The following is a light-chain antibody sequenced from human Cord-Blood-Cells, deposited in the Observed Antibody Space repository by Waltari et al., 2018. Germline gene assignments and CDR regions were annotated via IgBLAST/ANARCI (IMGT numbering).Light chain of an antibody. CDR2: DVS. Sequence: QSALTQPASVSGSPGQSITISCPGTSSDVGGYNYVSWYQQHPGKAPKLMIYDVSKRPSGVSNRFSGSKSGNTASQTISGLQAEDEADYYCSSYTSSSTWVFGGGTKLTVL. CDR3: SSYTSSSTWV. V-gene: IGLV2-14*01. J-gene: IGLJ3*02. CDR1: SSDVGGYNY.